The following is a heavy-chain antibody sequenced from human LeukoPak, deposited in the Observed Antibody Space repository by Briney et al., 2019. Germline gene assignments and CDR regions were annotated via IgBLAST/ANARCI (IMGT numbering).Heavy chain of an antibody. V-gene: IGHV4-59*01. J-gene: IGHJ4*02. CDR1: GGSISSYY. Sequence: SETLSLTCTVSGGSISSYYWSWIRQPPGKGLEWIGYIYYSGSTNYNPSLKSRVTISVDTSENQFSLKLSSVTAADTAVYYCARVGGGSDRPIDYWGQGTLVTVSS. CDR2: IYYSGST. D-gene: IGHD3-3*01. CDR3: ARVGGGSDRPIDY.